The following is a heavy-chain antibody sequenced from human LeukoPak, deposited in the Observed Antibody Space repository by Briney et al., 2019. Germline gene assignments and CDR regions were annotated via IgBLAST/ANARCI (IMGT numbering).Heavy chain of an antibody. J-gene: IGHJ4*02. D-gene: IGHD5-18*01. CDR3: AKEESRHTDFDY. CDR1: GFTLKNYA. Sequence: PGGSLGLSCAASGFTLKNYAMSWVRQAPGKGLEWVSSISTNGVDTFHAHSVKGRFTISRDISENMLYLQMNSLRVEDTAAYYCAKEESRHTDFDYWGQGTLVTVSS. V-gene: IGHV3-23*01. CDR2: ISTNGVDT.